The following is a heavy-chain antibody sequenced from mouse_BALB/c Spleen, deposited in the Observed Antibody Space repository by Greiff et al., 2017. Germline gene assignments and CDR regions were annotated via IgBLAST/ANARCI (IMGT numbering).Heavy chain of an antibody. D-gene: IGHD1-1*01. CDR3: AREGSYYGSPFAY. CDR2: IRNKANGYTT. V-gene: IGHV7-3*02. J-gene: IGHJ3*01. CDR1: GFTFTDYY. Sequence: EVQLVESGGGLVQPGGSLRLSCATSGFTFTDYYMSWVRQPPGKALEWLGFIRNKANGYTTEYSASVKGRFTISRDNSQSILYLQMNTLRAEDSATYYCAREGSYYGSPFAYWGQGTLVTVSA.